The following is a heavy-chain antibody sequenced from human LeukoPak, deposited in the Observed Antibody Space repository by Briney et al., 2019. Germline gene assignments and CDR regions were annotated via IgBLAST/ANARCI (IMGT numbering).Heavy chain of an antibody. CDR3: ARETPYGSGSYPFDY. D-gene: IGHD3-10*01. CDR1: GGSISSYY. Sequence: SETLSLTCAVSGGSISSYYWNWIRQPPGKGLEWIGYIYNSGSTNNNPSLKSRVTISVDTSKKQFSLKLSSVTAADTAVYYCARETPYGSGSYPFDYWGQGILVTVSS. V-gene: IGHV4-59*01. J-gene: IGHJ4*02. CDR2: IYNSGST.